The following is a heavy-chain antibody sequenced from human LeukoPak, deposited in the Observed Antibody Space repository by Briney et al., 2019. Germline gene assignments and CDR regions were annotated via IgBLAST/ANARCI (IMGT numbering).Heavy chain of an antibody. Sequence: GGSLRLSCAASGFTFSSYSMNWVRQAPGKGLEWVSSISSSSSYIYYADSVKGRFTISRDNAKNSLYLQMNSLRAEDTAVYYCARDIVVVVAATDGYYYYGMDVWGQGTTVTVSS. CDR1: GFTFSSYS. CDR3: ARDIVVVVAATDGYYYYGMDV. V-gene: IGHV3-21*01. CDR2: ISSSSSYI. J-gene: IGHJ6*02. D-gene: IGHD2-15*01.